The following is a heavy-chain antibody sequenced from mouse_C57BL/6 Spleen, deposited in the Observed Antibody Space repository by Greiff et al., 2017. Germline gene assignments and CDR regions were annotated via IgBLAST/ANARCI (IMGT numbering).Heavy chain of an antibody. CDR1: GFSLTSYG. CDR2: IWRGGST. CDR3: ATYGNSNYYAMDY. V-gene: IGHV2-5*01. J-gene: IGHJ4*01. D-gene: IGHD2-1*01. Sequence: VQLVESGPGLVQPSQSLSITCTVSGFSLTSYGVHWVRQSPGKGLEWLGVIWRGGSTDYNAAFMSRLSITKDNSKSQVFFKMNSLQADDTAIYYCATYGNSNYYAMDYWGQGTSVTVSS.